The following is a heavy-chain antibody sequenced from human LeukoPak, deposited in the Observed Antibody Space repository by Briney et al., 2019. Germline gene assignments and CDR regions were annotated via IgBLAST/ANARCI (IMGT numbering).Heavy chain of an antibody. J-gene: IGHJ3*02. V-gene: IGHV1-69*05. D-gene: IGHD3-10*01. CDR2: IIPIFGTA. Sequence: ASVKVSCKASGGTFSSYAISWVRQAPGQGLEWMGGIIPIFGTANYAQKFQGRVTITTDESTSTAYMELSSLRSEDTAVYYCARLEGRAFDIWGQGTMVTVSS. CDR1: GGTFSSYA. CDR3: ARLEGRAFDI.